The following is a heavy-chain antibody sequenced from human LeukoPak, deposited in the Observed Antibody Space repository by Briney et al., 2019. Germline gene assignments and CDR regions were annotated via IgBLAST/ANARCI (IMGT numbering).Heavy chain of an antibody. J-gene: IGHJ5*02. Sequence: SETLSLTCAVSGYSISSGYYWGWIRQPPGKGLEWIGGIYHSGSTYYNPSLKSRVTISVDTSKNQFSLKLSSVTAADTAVYYCARVEYYYGSGSSRFDPWGQGTLVTVSS. CDR3: ARVEYYYGSGSSRFDP. V-gene: IGHV4-38-2*01. CDR2: IYHSGST. D-gene: IGHD3-10*01. CDR1: GYSISSGYY.